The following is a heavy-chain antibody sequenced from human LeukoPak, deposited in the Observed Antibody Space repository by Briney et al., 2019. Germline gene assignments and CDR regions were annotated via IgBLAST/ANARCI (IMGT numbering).Heavy chain of an antibody. CDR2: ISWNSGSI. CDR1: GFPFYDYA. Sequence: SLRLSFAASGFPFYDYAMHWVRQAPGKGLEWVSGISWNSGSIGYADSVKGRFTISRDNAKNSLYLQMNSLRAEDTALYYCAKSRSSGYYPNWFDPWGQGTLVTVSS. J-gene: IGHJ5*02. D-gene: IGHD3-22*01. V-gene: IGHV3-9*01. CDR3: AKSRSSGYYPNWFDP.